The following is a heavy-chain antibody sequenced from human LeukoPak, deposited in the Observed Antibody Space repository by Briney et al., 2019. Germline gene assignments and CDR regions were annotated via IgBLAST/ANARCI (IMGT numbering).Heavy chain of an antibody. V-gene: IGHV4-59*08. CDR3: ARTSSSYFDY. Sequence: SETLSLTCTVSGGSISSYYWSWIRQPPGKGLEWIGYIYYSGSTDYNPSLKSRVTISVDTSKSQVSLKLSSVTAADTAVYYCARTSSSYFDYWGQGTLVTVSS. D-gene: IGHD2-2*01. J-gene: IGHJ4*02. CDR2: IYYSGST. CDR1: GGSISSYY.